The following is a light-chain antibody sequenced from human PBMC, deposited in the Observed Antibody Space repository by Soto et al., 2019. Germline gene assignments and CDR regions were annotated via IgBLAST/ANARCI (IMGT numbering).Light chain of an antibody. CDR3: SSYTSSSTLVV. V-gene: IGLV2-14*01. CDR2: EVS. Sequence: QSALTQPPSASGSPGQSVTISCTGTSSDVGGYNYVSWYQQHPGKAPKLMIYEVSKRPSGVSNRFSGSKSGNTASLTISGLQAEDEADYYCSSYTSSSTLVVFGGGTQLTVL. J-gene: IGLJ2*01. CDR1: SSDVGGYNY.